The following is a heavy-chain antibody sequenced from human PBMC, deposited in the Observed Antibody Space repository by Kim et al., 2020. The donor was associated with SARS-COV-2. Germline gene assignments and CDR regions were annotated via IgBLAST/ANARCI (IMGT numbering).Heavy chain of an antibody. CDR2: INHSGST. J-gene: IGHJ3*02. CDR1: GGSFSGYY. V-gene: IGHV4-34*01. D-gene: IGHD1-1*01. CDR3: ARGGRQNWRRAFDI. Sequence: SETLSLTCAVYGGSFSGYYWSWIRQPPGKGLEWIGEINHSGSTNYNPSLKSRVTISVDTSKNQFSLKLSSVTAADTAVYYCARGGRQNWRRAFDIWGQGTMVTVSS.